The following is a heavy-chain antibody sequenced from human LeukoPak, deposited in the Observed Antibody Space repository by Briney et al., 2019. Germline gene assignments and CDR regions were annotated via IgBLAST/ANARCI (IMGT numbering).Heavy chain of an antibody. D-gene: IGHD3-3*01. CDR1: GGSISSYY. Sequence: ASETLSLTCTVSGGSISSYYWCWIRQPAGKGLEWIGRIYTSGSTNYNPSLKSRVTMSVDTSKNQFSLKLSSVTAADTAVYYCARDNPRTIFGATRYYYMDVWGKGTTVTVSS. V-gene: IGHV4-4*07. J-gene: IGHJ6*03. CDR3: ARDNPRTIFGATRYYYMDV. CDR2: IYTSGST.